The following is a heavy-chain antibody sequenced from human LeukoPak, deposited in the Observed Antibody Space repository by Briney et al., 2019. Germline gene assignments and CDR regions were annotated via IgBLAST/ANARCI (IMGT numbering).Heavy chain of an antibody. Sequence: HPGGSLRLSCAASGFTVSDYYMNWVRQAPGKGLEWVSVIYRGGFTYYADSVRGRFTISRDNSKNTLYLQMNSLRAADTAVYYCARDKGTSYLSSFDYWGQGTLVTVSS. CDR1: GFTVSDYY. CDR3: ARDKGTSYLSSFDY. J-gene: IGHJ4*02. CDR2: IYRGGFT. V-gene: IGHV3-66*02. D-gene: IGHD6-6*01.